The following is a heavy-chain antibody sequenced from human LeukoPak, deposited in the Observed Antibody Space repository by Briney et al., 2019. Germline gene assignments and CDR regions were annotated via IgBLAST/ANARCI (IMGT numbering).Heavy chain of an antibody. V-gene: IGHV3-49*03. Sequence: GGSLRLSCAASGFTFGDYAMGWFRQAPGKGLEWLSFIKSKVYGETIEYAASVKGRFTISRDDSKSIAYLHMNSLETEDTAIYFCSRASFGVVVNMYYFDYWGLGTLATVSS. CDR2: IKSKVYGETI. D-gene: IGHD3-3*01. CDR3: SRASFGVVVNMYYFDY. CDR1: GFTFGDYA. J-gene: IGHJ4*02.